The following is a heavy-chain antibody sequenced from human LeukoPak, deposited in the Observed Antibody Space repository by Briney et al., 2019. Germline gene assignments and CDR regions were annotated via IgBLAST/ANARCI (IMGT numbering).Heavy chain of an antibody. J-gene: IGHJ3*02. CDR2: IIPILGIA. CDR3: ASAGNALRDGDDAFDI. Sequence: VASVKVSCKASGGTFSSYAISWVRQAPGQGLEWMGRIIPILGIANYAQKFQGRVTITADKSKSTAYMERSSLRSEDTAVYYCASAGNALRDGDDAFDIWGQGTMVTVSS. D-gene: IGHD3-10*01. V-gene: IGHV1-69*04. CDR1: GGTFSSYA.